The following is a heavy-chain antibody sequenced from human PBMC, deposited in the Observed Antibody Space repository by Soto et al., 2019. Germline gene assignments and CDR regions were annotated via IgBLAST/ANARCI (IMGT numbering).Heavy chain of an antibody. D-gene: IGHD1-26*01. J-gene: IGHJ6*02. CDR1: GYTFTAYH. Sequence: PSVKVSCKTSGYTFTAYHIHWVRQAPGQGLEWMGWINPNSGGANYAQKFEGRVTMTRDTSISTVYMELSRLGSDDTALYYCARDYSGHGMDVWGQGTTVTVSS. CDR2: INPNSGGA. CDR3: ARDYSGHGMDV. V-gene: IGHV1-2*02.